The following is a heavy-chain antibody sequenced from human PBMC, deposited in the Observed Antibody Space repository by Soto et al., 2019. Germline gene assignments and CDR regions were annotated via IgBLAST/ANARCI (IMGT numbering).Heavy chain of an antibody. J-gene: IGHJ3*02. CDR3: ARHPRFGYTTRDESFDI. D-gene: IGHD5-18*01. CDR1: GGSISSSSYY. V-gene: IGHV4-39*01. CDR2: VYYSGNN. Sequence: QVQLQESGPGLVKPSETLSLTCTVSGGSISSSSYYWDWIRQPPGKGLEWIGNVYYSGNNHYNPSLNSRVTMSIATPKNQFSLRLSSVTAADPAVYYCARHPRFGYTTRDESFDIWGQGTMVTVSS.